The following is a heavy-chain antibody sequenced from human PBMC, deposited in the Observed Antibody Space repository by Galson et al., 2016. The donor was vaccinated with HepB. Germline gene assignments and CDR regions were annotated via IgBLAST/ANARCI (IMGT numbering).Heavy chain of an antibody. CDR3: ARPKEPVAGPFDY. Sequence: SVKVSCKASGDTFSTHVITWVRQAPGQGLEWMGGIIPLFGTTNYAQKFQGRVTITADESTSTAYMGLSSLTSDDTAVYYCARPKEPVAGPFDYWGQGTLITVSS. J-gene: IGHJ4*02. CDR2: IIPLFGTT. CDR1: GDTFSTHV. D-gene: IGHD6-19*01. V-gene: IGHV1-69*13.